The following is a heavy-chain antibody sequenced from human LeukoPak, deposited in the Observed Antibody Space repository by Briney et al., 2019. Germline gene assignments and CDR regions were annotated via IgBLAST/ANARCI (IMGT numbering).Heavy chain of an antibody. CDR2: ASWNTDLI. Sequence: GRSLRLSCGVSGFIFHDYTMHWVRHAPGKGLEWVSGASWNTDLIKYADSVKGRFTISRDNDRNTLYLQMNSLRVEDMAVYYCAKSPSFTLGGGYLDSWGQGTLVTVSS. J-gene: IGHJ4*02. CDR1: GFIFHDYT. CDR3: AKSPSFTLGGGYLDS. D-gene: IGHD3-22*01. V-gene: IGHV3-9*03.